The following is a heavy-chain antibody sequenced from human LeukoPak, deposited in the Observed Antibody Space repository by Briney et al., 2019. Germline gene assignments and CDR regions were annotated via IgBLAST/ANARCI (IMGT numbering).Heavy chain of an antibody. Sequence: GASVKVSCKASGYTFTSYGISWVRQAPGQGLERMGWISAYNGNTNYAQKLQGRVTMTEDTSTDTAYMELSSLRSEDTAVYYCATEGRTGYYDSSFGDAFDIWGQGTMVTVSS. D-gene: IGHD3-22*01. V-gene: IGHV1-18*01. J-gene: IGHJ3*02. CDR1: GYTFTSYG. CDR2: ISAYNGNT. CDR3: ATEGRTGYYDSSFGDAFDI.